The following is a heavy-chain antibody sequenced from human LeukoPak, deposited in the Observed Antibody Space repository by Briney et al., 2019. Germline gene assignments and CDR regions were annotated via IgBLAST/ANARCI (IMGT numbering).Heavy chain of an antibody. D-gene: IGHD1-26*01. CDR3: TKRQGPMSGSYDYFDP. J-gene: IGHJ5*02. V-gene: IGHV4-4*09. CDR1: GGSISGYY. Sequence: SETLSLTCTVSGGSISGYYWNWIRKPQGQGLEPIGYIHSTGYTNYNPSLKSRVTVSVDTSKNQFSLKVTYVTAADTAIYYCTKRQGPMSGSYDYFDPWGQGTLVTVS. CDR2: IHSTGYT.